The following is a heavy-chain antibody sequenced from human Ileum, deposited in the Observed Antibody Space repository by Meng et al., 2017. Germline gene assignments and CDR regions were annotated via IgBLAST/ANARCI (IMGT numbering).Heavy chain of an antibody. CDR2: IQSKADGGTT. CDR3: TTFYAGY. Sequence: VQLGGFGGGFVKPGGSLRLSCAASGFTFSDRWMTWVRQAPGKGLEWVGHIQSKADGGTTDYAAPVKGRFTISRDDSKSTLYLQMNSLKTEDTAVYYCTTFYAGYWGQGTLVTVSS. J-gene: IGHJ4*02. CDR1: GFTFSDRW. D-gene: IGHD3-16*01. V-gene: IGHV3-15*01.